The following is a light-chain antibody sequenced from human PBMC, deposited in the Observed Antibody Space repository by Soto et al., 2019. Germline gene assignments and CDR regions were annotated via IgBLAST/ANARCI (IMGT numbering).Light chain of an antibody. J-gene: IGKJ4*01. Sequence: EIVLTQSPAILSVSPGERATLSCRASQSVGYTLAWYQQKPGQTPTLLIYGASTRATGIPARFSGSGSGTEFTLTISSLQSEDFALSYCQQFADWPLTFGGGTKVEMK. CDR1: QSVGYT. CDR2: GAS. CDR3: QQFADWPLT. V-gene: IGKV3-15*01.